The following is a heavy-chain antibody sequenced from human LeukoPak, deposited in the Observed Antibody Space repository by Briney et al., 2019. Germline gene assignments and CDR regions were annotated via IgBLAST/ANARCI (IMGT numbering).Heavy chain of an antibody. J-gene: IGHJ4*02. V-gene: IGHV3-23*01. CDR2: ISGSGGST. CDR3: ATEEQLVPFDY. CDR1: GFTFSSYA. D-gene: IGHD6-6*01. Sequence: GGSLRLSCAASGFTFSSYAMSWVRQAPGKGLELVSAISGSGGSTYYADSVKGRFTISRDNSKNTLYLQMDSLRAEDTAVYYCATEEQLVPFDYWGQGTLVTVSS.